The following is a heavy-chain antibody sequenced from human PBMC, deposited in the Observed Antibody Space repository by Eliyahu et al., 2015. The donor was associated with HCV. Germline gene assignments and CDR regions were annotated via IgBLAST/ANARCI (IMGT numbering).Heavy chain of an antibody. CDR1: GFRXSXHW. J-gene: IGHJ5*02. Sequence: DAQLXESGGDLVRPGXSLRLSCAASGFRXSXHWXHWVRQAPGKGLEWVANIKKNGREKNYVDSVKGRFTISRDNSRNSLYLQMNSLRAEDTAVYYCAIGHYGSWGQGTLVTVSA. CDR3: AIGHYGS. V-gene: IGHV3-7*03. CDR2: IKKNGREK. D-gene: IGHD3-16*01.